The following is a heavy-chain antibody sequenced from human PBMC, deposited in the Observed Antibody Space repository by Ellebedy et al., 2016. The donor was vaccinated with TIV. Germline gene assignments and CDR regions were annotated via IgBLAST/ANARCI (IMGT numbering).Heavy chain of an antibody. CDR1: GGTFSSYA. J-gene: IGHJ6*02. Sequence: SVKVSCXASGGTFSSYAISWVRQAPGQGLEWMGGIIPIFGTANYAQKFQGRVTITADESTSTAYMELSSLRSGDTAVYYCARVYVEKLYSSSWYTSNGMDVWGQGTTVTVSS. CDR2: IIPIFGTA. CDR3: ARVYVEKLYSSSWYTSNGMDV. D-gene: IGHD6-13*01. V-gene: IGHV1-69*13.